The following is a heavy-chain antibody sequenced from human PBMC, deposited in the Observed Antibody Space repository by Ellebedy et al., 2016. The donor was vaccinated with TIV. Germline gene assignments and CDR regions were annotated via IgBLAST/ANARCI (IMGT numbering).Heavy chain of an antibody. CDR2: ISSSSSYI. CDR3: ARVEGYCSGGSCYSAHLFDY. D-gene: IGHD2-15*01. J-gene: IGHJ4*02. Sequence: GESLKISCAASGFTFSSYSMNWVRQAPGKGLEWVSSISSSSSYIYYADSVKGRFTISRDNAKNSLYLQMNSLRDEDTAVYYCARVEGYCSGGSCYSAHLFDYWGQGTLVTVSS. CDR1: GFTFSSYS. V-gene: IGHV3-21*01.